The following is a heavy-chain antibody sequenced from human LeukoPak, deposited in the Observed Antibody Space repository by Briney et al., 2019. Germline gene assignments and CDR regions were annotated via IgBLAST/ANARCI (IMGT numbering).Heavy chain of an antibody. D-gene: IGHD6-19*01. CDR3: AKDESSGWLELHYFDY. CDR1: GFTFSSYA. Sequence: PGGSLRLSCAASGFTFSSYAMSWVRQAPGKGLEWVSAISGSGGSTYYADSVKGRFTISRDNSKNTLYLQMNSLRAEDTAVYYCAKDESSGWLELHYFDYWGQGTLVTVSS. V-gene: IGHV3-23*01. CDR2: ISGSGGST. J-gene: IGHJ4*02.